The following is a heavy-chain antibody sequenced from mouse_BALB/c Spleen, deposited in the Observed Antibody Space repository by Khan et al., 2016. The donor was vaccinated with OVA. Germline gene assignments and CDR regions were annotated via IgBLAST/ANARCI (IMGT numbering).Heavy chain of an antibody. CDR2: INPSTGYS. J-gene: IGHJ3*01. CDR1: GYTFTNYW. Sequence: QVQLQQPGAELAKPGASVKMSCKASGYTFTNYWMHWVKQRPGQGLEWIGYINPSTGYSEYNQKFKDKATLTADKSSSTAYIQLGSLTSEDSAVYYCANHGSSYAWLTYWGQGTLVTVSA. D-gene: IGHD1-1*01. CDR3: ANHGSSYAWLTY. V-gene: IGHV1-7*01.